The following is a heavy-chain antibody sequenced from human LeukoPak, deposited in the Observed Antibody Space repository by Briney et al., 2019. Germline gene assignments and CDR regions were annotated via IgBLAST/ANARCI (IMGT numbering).Heavy chain of an antibody. Sequence: GGSLRLSCAASGFSFSNYGMNWVRQAPGKGLEWVSGITGNGATTYYADSVKGRFTISRDNSRNTVQLQMNSLRAEDTAVYYCARDANWNHAGFDYWGQGTLVTVSS. J-gene: IGHJ4*02. V-gene: IGHV3-23*01. CDR1: GFSFSNYG. D-gene: IGHD1-14*01. CDR2: ITGNGATT. CDR3: ARDANWNHAGFDY.